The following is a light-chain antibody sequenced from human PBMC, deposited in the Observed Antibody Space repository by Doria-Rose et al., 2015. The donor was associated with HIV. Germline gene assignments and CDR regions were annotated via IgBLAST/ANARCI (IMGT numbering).Light chain of an antibody. J-gene: IGKJ1*01. CDR1: QSFSSTY. Sequence: TQSPGTLSLPPGEGATLSCRASQSFSSTYLAWYQQKPGQAPSLLIYDGSTRATGIPDRFSASGSGTDLTLTTNRLEPEDFALYYCHQYGTSWTFGQGTKVEI. CDR3: HQYGTSWT. CDR2: DGS. V-gene: IGKV3-20*01.